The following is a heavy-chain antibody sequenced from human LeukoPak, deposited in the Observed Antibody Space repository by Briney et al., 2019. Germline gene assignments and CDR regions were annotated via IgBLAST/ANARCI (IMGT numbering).Heavy chain of an antibody. CDR1: GFTFDDYA. J-gene: IGHJ4*02. V-gene: IGHV3-9*01. CDR3: AKAYYDSSGLDY. Sequence: GGSLRLSCAASGFTFDDYAMHWVRQAPGKGLEWVSGISWNSGSIGYADSVKGRFTISRDNAKNSLYLQMNSLRAEGTALYYCAKAYYDSSGLDYWGQGTLVTVSS. CDR2: ISWNSGSI. D-gene: IGHD3-22*01.